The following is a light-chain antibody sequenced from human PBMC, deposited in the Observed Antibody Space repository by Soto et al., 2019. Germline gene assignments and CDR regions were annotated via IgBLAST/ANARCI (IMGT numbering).Light chain of an antibody. CDR2: EVS. V-gene: IGLV2-23*02. CDR3: CSYAGRSTFV. Sequence: QSALAQPASVSGSPGQSITISCTGTSSDVGGYNLVSWYQQHPGKAPKLMIYEVSKRPSGVSNRFSGSKSGNTASLTISGLQAEDEADYSCCSYAGRSTFVFGSGTKLTVL. CDR1: SSDVGGYNL. J-gene: IGLJ1*01.